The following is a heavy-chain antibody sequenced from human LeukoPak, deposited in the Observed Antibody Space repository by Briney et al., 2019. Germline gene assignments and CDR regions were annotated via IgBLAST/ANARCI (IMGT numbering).Heavy chain of an antibody. CDR1: GFTFSNYD. J-gene: IGHJ4*02. D-gene: IGHD1-1*01. CDR3: AREIRDGSGFDS. V-gene: IGHV3-13*01. CDR2: IGSIGDT. Sequence: PGGSLRLSCAASGFTFSNYDMHWVRQASGSGLEWVSTIGSIGDTYYLDSVKGRFTISRENAKNSLYLQMNSLRAGDTAVYYCAREIRDGSGFDSWGQGTLVTVSS.